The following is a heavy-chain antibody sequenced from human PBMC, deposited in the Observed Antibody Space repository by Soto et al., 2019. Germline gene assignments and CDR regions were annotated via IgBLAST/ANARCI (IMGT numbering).Heavy chain of an antibody. CDR3: ARVPDY. Sequence: QLQLQESGSGLVKPSQTLSLTCAVSVGSISSGGYSWSWFRQPPGKGLEWIGYMYHSGSTYYNPSLKSRVTISIDRSKNQFSLKLSSVTAADTAVYYCARVPDYWGQGILVTVSS. CDR1: VGSISSGGYS. V-gene: IGHV4-30-2*01. J-gene: IGHJ4*02. D-gene: IGHD2-2*01. CDR2: MYHSGST.